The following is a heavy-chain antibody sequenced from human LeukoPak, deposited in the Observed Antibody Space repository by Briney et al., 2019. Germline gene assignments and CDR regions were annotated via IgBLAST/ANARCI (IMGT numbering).Heavy chain of an antibody. CDR2: IYYSGST. Sequence: PSETLSLTCTVSGGSISSSSYYWGWIRQPPGKGLEWIGSIYYSGSTYYNPSLKSRVTISVDTSKNQFSLKLSSVTAADTAVYYCARRVVVAGTQNEFDYWGQGTLVTVSS. CDR3: ARRVVVAGTQNEFDY. V-gene: IGHV4-39*01. J-gene: IGHJ4*02. CDR1: GGSISSSSYY. D-gene: IGHD6-19*01.